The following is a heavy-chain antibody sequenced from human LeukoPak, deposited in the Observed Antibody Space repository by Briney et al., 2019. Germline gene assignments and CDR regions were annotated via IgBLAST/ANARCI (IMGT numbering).Heavy chain of an antibody. CDR1: GYRFTSYW. Sequence: GASLQISCQGSGYRFTSYWIGWVRPMPGKGLGWMGSIYPGDSDTRYSPSFQAQVTISADKSISTAYLQWSSLKASDTAMYYCARRLAYYDILTGYYAGHAFDIWGQGTMVTVSS. J-gene: IGHJ3*02. V-gene: IGHV5-51*01. D-gene: IGHD3-9*01. CDR3: ARRLAYYDILTGYYAGHAFDI. CDR2: IYPGDSDT.